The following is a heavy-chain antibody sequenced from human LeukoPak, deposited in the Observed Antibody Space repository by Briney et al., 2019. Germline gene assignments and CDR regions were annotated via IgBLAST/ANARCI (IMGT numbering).Heavy chain of an antibody. D-gene: IGHD1-26*01. V-gene: IGHV3-23*01. CDR2: ISGSGGST. CDR3: AKDWTRDGSYLAGDFDY. J-gene: IGHJ4*02. CDR1: GFTFSSYA. Sequence: GASLRLSCAASGFTFSSYAMSWVRQAPGKGLEWVSAISGSGGSTYYADSVKGRFTISRDNSKNTLYLQMNSLRAEDTAVYYCAKDWTRDGSYLAGDFDYWGQGTLVTVSS.